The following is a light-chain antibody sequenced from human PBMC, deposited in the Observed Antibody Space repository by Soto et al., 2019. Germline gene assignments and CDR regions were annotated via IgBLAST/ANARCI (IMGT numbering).Light chain of an antibody. V-gene: IGKV1-12*01. CDR1: QDILSW. CDR3: QQANSFPIT. J-gene: IGKJ3*01. Sequence: DIQMTQSPSSVSASVGDRVTITCRACQDILSWLAWYQQKPGEAPRLLIYASSNLQSGVPSRFSGSGSGTDFTLTISSLQPEDFATYYCQQANSFPITFGPGTRLDIK. CDR2: ASS.